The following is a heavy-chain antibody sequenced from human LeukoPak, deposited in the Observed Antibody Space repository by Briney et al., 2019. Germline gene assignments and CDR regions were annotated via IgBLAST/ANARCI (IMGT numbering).Heavy chain of an antibody. D-gene: IGHD3-10*01. CDR2: ISGSGGST. CDR1: GFTFSSYA. V-gene: IGHV3-23*01. J-gene: IGHJ4*02. CDR3: AKVLGVRGVIPRGFDY. Sequence: GGSLRLSCAASGFTFSSYAMSWVRQTPGKGLEWVSAISGSGGSTYYADSVKGRSTISRDNSKNTLYLQMNSLRAEDTAVYYCAKVLGVRGVIPRGFDYWGQGTMVTVSS.